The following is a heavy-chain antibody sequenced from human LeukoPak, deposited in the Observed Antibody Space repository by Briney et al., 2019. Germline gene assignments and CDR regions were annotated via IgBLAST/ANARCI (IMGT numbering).Heavy chain of an antibody. CDR3: AELGITMIGGV. CDR2: ISSSGSTI. V-gene: IGHV3-48*03. Sequence: GGSLRLSCEASGLTFNKYWMTWVRQAPGKGLEWVSYISSSGSTIYYADSVKGRFTISRDNAKSSLYLQMNSLRAEDTAVYYCAELGITMIGGVWGKGTTVTISS. CDR1: GLTFNKYW. D-gene: IGHD3-10*02. J-gene: IGHJ6*04.